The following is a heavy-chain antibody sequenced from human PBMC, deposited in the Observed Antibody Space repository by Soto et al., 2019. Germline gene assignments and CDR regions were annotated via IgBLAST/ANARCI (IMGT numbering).Heavy chain of an antibody. D-gene: IGHD3-3*01. J-gene: IGHJ4*02. CDR3: ARGWGHSYRSGFYMYFYQ. CDR1: GGTFSSLA. V-gene: IGHV1-69*01. Sequence: QVQLVQSGAEVKKPGSSVRVSCKASGGTFSSLAISWVRQAPGQGLEWLGGTIPNFGTADHAQKFQDRVKITADEKTSTVYMDLSGLTSEDTAVYYCARGWGHSYRSGFYMYFYQWGQGAQVIVS. CDR2: TIPNFGTA.